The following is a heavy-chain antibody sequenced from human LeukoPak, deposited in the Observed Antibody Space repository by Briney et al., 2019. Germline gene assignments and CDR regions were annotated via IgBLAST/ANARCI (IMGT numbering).Heavy chain of an antibody. D-gene: IGHD6-13*01. J-gene: IGHJ4*02. Sequence: SVKVSCKASGGTFSSYAISWVRQAPGQGLEWMGGIIPIFGTANYARKFQGRVTITADKSTSTAYMELSSLRSEDTAVYYCARDKDGSWYRLFDYWGQGTLVTVSS. CDR3: ARDKDGSWYRLFDY. CDR1: GGTFSSYA. CDR2: IIPIFGTA. V-gene: IGHV1-69*06.